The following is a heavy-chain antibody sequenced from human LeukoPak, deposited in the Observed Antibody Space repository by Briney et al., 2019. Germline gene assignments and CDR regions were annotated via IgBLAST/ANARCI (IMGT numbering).Heavy chain of an antibody. V-gene: IGHV1-2*02. CDR2: INPNSGGT. J-gene: IGHJ4*02. CDR3: ARGGQYVLHYDSSGYPPRGH. Sequence: ASVKVSCRASGYTFTGYYMHWVRQAPGQGLEWMGWINPNSGGTNYAQKFQGRVTMTRDTSISTAYMELSRLRSDDTAVYYCARGGQYVLHYDSSGYPPRGHWGQGTLVTVSS. CDR1: GYTFTGYY. D-gene: IGHD3-22*01.